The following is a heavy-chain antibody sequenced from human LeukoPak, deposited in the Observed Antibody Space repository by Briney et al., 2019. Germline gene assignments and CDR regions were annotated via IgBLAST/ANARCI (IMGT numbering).Heavy chain of an antibody. CDR3: ARVVRGTARYYYYMDV. CDR1: GGSISSYY. CDR2: IYYSGST. J-gene: IGHJ6*03. D-gene: IGHD3-16*01. V-gene: IGHV4-59*01. Sequence: KASETLSLTCTVSGGSISSYYWSWIRQPPGKGLECIGYIYYSGSTNYNPSLKSRVTISVDTSKNQFSLKLSSVTAADTAVYYCARVVRGTARYYYYMDVWGKGATVTVSS.